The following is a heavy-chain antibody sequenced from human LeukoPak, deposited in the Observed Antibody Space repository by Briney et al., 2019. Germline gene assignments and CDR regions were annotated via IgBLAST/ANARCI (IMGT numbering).Heavy chain of an antibody. CDR1: GFIFSNYA. J-gene: IGHJ3*02. CDR3: AREIFTGSYPDAFDI. D-gene: IGHD3-9*01. Sequence: GGSLRLSCAASGFIFSNYAMSWVRQAPGKGLEWASTIYDSGSRTYYADSVKGQFTISRDNSRSTLFLEMNSLGAEDTAVYYCAREIFTGSYPDAFDIWGRGTLVTVSS. CDR2: IYDSGSRT. V-gene: IGHV3-23*05.